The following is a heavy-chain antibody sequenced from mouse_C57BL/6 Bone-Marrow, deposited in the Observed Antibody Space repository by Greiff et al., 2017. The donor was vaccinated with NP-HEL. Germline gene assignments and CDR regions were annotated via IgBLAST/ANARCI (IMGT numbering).Heavy chain of an antibody. CDR1: GYSITSGYY. CDR3: ARGGNYFDY. J-gene: IGHJ2*01. Sequence: DVKLQESGPGLVKPSQSRSLTCSVTGYSITSGYYWNWIRQFPGNKLEWMGYISYDGSNNYNPSLKNRISITRDTSKNQFFLKLNSVTTEDTATYYCARGGNYFDYWGQGTTLTVSS. CDR2: ISYDGSN. V-gene: IGHV3-6*01.